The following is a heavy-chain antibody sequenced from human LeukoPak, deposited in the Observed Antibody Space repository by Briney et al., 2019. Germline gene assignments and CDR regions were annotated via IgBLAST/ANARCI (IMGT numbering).Heavy chain of an antibody. D-gene: IGHD3-3*01. V-gene: IGHV1-2*02. CDR1: GYTFTGYY. Sequence: GASVKVSCKASGYTFTGYYMHWVRQAPGQGLEWMGWINPNSGGTNYAQKFQGRVTMTRDTSISTAYMELSRLRSDDTAVYYCARDRGGVTIFEADYWGQGTLVTVSS. CDR3: ARDRGGVTIFEADY. J-gene: IGHJ4*02. CDR2: INPNSGGT.